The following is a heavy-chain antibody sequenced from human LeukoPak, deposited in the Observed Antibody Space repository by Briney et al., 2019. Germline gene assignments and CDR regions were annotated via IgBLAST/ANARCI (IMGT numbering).Heavy chain of an antibody. Sequence: SETLSLTCAVYGGSFSGYYWSWIRQPPGKGLEWIGYIYYSGSTNYNPSLKSRVTISVDTSKNQFSLKLSSVTAADTAVYYCARRDSSGWEFDYWGQGTLVTVSS. D-gene: IGHD6-19*01. J-gene: IGHJ4*02. CDR3: ARRDSSGWEFDY. CDR2: IYYSGST. CDR1: GGSFSGYY. V-gene: IGHV4-59*08.